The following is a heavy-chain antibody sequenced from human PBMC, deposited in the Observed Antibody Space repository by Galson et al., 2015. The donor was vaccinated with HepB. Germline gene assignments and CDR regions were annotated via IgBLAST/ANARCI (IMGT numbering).Heavy chain of an antibody. Sequence: SLRLSCAASGFTFSSYAMHWVRQAPGKGLEWVAVISYDGSNKYYADSVKGRFTISRDNSKNTLYLQMNSLRAEDTAVYFCARDIGPYDFWSALDYWGQGTLVTVSS. V-gene: IGHV3-30-3*01. CDR2: ISYDGSNK. D-gene: IGHD3-3*01. J-gene: IGHJ4*02. CDR1: GFTFSSYA. CDR3: ARDIGPYDFWSALDY.